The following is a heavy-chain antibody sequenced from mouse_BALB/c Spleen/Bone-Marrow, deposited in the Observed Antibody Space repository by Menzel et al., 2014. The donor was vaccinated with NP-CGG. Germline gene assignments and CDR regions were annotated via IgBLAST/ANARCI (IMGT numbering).Heavy chain of an antibody. Sequence: VKLVESGPGLVAPSQSLSITCTVSGFSLTGYGLNWVRQPPGKGLEWLGMIWGDGSTDYNSALKSRLSISKDSSKSQVFLKMNSLQTDDTARYYCARDGGNRAWFAYWGQGTLVTVSA. D-gene: IGHD2-1*01. CDR2: IWGDGST. CDR3: ARDGGNRAWFAY. J-gene: IGHJ3*01. V-gene: IGHV2-6-7*01. CDR1: GFSLTGYG.